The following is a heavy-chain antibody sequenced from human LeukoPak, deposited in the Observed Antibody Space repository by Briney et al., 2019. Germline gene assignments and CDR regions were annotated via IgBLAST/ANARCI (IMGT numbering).Heavy chain of an antibody. CDR1: GFTFSSYW. J-gene: IGHJ4*02. Sequence: GGSLRLSCAASGFTFSSYWMHWVRQAPGKGLEWVSVISGSGGSTYYADSVKGRFTISRDNSKNTLYLQMNSLRAEDTAVYYCAKALEVTAIFDYWGQGTLVTVSS. D-gene: IGHD2-21*02. CDR2: ISGSGGST. V-gene: IGHV3-23*01. CDR3: AKALEVTAIFDY.